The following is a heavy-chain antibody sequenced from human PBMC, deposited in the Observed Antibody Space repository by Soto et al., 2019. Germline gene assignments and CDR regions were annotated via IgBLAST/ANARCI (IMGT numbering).Heavy chain of an antibody. V-gene: IGHV3-30*18. J-gene: IGHJ5*02. Sequence: GGSLRLSCAASGFTFSTYGMHWVRQAPGKGLEWVSFISYHGTNKYYADSVKGRFTISRDNSENTVYLQMNSLRTEDTAVYYCAKDDTTAVTIPYYFDHWGQGTLVTVSS. CDR3: AKDDTTAVTIPYYFDH. CDR1: GFTFSTYG. D-gene: IGHD4-4*01. CDR2: ISYHGTNK.